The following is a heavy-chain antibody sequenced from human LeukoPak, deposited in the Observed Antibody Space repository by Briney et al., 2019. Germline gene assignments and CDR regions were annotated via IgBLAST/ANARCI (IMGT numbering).Heavy chain of an antibody. D-gene: IGHD3-22*01. CDR2: IYYSGST. CDR1: GGSISSYY. Sequence: SETLSLTCTVSGGSISSYYWSWIRQPPGKGLEWIGYIYYSGSTNYNPSLKSRVTISVDTSKNQFSLKLSSVTAADTAVYYCARSRYYYDSSGYRSGLYYFDYWGQGTQVTVSS. V-gene: IGHV4-59*08. J-gene: IGHJ4*02. CDR3: ARSRYYYDSSGYRSGLYYFDY.